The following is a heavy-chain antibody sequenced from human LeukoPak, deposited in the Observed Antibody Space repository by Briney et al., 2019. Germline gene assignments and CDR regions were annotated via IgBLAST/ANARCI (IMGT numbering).Heavy chain of an antibody. CDR2: IYYSGTT. CDR1: GDSISSSNYY. J-gene: IGHJ4*02. CDR3: ARHEAQDFDY. V-gene: IGHV4-39*01. Sequence: PSETLSLTCTVSGDSISSSNYYWGWIRQPPGKGLEWIGSIYYSGTTYNSSSLKSRVIISVDTSKNQFSLKLSSVTATDAAVYYCARHEAQDFDYWGQGTLVTVSS.